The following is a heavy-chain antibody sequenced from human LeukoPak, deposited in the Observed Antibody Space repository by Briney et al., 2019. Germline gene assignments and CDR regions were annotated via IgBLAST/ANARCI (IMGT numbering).Heavy chain of an antibody. CDR3: ARGYCGGDCYFFDY. CDR1: GYTFTGYY. CDR2: INPNSDGT. Sequence: ASVKVSCKASGYTFTGYYMHWVRQAPGQGLEWMGWINPNSDGTNYAQKFQGRVTMTRDMSISTAYMELSRLRSDDTAVYYCARGYCGGDCYFFDYWGQGTLVTVSS. V-gene: IGHV1-2*02. D-gene: IGHD2-21*02. J-gene: IGHJ4*02.